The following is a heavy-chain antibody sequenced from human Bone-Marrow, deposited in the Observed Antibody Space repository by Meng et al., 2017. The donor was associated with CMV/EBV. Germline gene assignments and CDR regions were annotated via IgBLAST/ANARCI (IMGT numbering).Heavy chain of an antibody. V-gene: IGHV3-33*06. CDR1: GFTFSSYW. CDR2: IWYDGSNK. CDR3: AKDKYGDYYYFDY. D-gene: IGHD4-17*01. J-gene: IGHJ4*02. Sequence: GGSLRLSCAASGFTFSSYWMSWVRQAPGKGLEWVAVIWYDGSNKYYADSVKGRFTISRDNSKNTLYLQMNSLRAEDTAVYYCAKDKYGDYYYFDYWGQGTLVTVSS.